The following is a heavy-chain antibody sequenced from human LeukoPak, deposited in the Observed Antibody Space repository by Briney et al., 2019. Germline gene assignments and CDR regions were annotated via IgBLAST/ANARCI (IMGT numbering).Heavy chain of an antibody. D-gene: IGHD2/OR15-2a*01. CDR2: ISGGGDST. Sequence: GGSSRLSCAASGFTFSSYEMNWVRQAPGKGLEWISVISGGGDSTHYADSVKGRFTISRDNSKNTLYLQMNSLRAEDTAVYYCARDEYKADAYWGQGTLVTASS. CDR1: GFTFSSYE. V-gene: IGHV3-23*01. J-gene: IGHJ4*02. CDR3: ARDEYKADAY.